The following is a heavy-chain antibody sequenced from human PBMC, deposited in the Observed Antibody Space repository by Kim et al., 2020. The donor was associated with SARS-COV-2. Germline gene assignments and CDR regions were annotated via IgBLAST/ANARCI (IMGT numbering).Heavy chain of an antibody. CDR1: GGSISSSSYY. CDR2: IYYSGST. CDR3: ARFTAYYYGSGSYYNNRGFDY. J-gene: IGHJ4*02. V-gene: IGHV4-39*07. Sequence: SETLSLTCTVSGGSISSSSYYWGWIRQPPGKGLEWIGSIYYSGSTYYNPSLKSRVTISVDTSKNQFSLKLSSVTAADTAVYYCARFTAYYYGSGSYYNNRGFDYWGQGTLVTASS. D-gene: IGHD3-10*01.